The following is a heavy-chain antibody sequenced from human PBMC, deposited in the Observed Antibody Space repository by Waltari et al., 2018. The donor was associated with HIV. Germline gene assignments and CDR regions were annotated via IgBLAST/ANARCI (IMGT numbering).Heavy chain of an antibody. CDR2: IIPIFGTA. V-gene: IGHV1-69*01. D-gene: IGHD5-18*01. J-gene: IGHJ6*02. Sequence: QVQLVQSGAEVKKPGSSVKVSCKASGGTFSSYAISWVRQAPGQGLEWMGGIIPIFGTANYAQKFQGRVTITADESTSTAYMELSSLRSEDTAVYYCARDANTAMVNGYYYYGMDVWGQGTTVTVSS. CDR3: ARDANTAMVNGYYYYGMDV. CDR1: GGTFSSYA.